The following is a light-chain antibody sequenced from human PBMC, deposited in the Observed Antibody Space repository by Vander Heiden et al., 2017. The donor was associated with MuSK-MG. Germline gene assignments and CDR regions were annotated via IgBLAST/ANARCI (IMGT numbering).Light chain of an antibody. CDR3: QQYYSTPWT. V-gene: IGKV1-NL1*01. Sequence: DIQMTQPPSPLSASVGDRVTITCRASQGISNSLAWYQQKPGKAPRLLLYAASRLESGVPSRFSGSGSGTDYTLTISSLQPEDFATYYCQQYYSTPWTFGQGTKVEIK. CDR1: QGISNS. J-gene: IGKJ1*01. CDR2: AAS.